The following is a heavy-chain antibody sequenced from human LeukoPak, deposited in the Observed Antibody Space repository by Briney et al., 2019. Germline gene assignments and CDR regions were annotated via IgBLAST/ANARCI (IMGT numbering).Heavy chain of an antibody. V-gene: IGHV5-51*01. J-gene: IGHJ4*02. D-gene: IGHD5-18*01. CDR1: GYSFTSYW. Sequence: GESLKISCKGSGYSFTSYWIGWVRQMPGKGLEWMGIIYPGDSDTRYSPSFQGQVTISADKSISTAYLQWSSLKASDTAMYYCARQGGYSYGPNYYFDYWGQGTLVTVSS. CDR2: IYPGDSDT. CDR3: ARQGGYSYGPNYYFDY.